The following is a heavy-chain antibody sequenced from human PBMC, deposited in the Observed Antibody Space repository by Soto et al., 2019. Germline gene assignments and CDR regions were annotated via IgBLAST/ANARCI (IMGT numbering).Heavy chain of an antibody. CDR2: IYYSGST. CDR3: ARGLFLEWPHGRNWFDP. J-gene: IGHJ5*02. CDR1: GGSISSSSYY. V-gene: IGHV4-39*01. Sequence: SETLSLTCTVSGGSISSSSYYWGWIRQPPGKGLEWIGSIYYSGSTYYNPSLKSRVTISVDTSKNQFSLKLSSVTAADTAVYYCARGLFLEWPHGRNWFDPWGQGTLVSVSS. D-gene: IGHD3-3*01.